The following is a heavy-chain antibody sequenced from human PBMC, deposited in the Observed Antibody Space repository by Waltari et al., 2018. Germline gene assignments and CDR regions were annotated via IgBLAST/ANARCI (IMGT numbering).Heavy chain of an antibody. CDR2: IIPIFGTA. D-gene: IGHD3-16*02. CDR1: GGTFSSYA. CDR3: ARVGMITFGGVIVHDAFDI. J-gene: IGHJ3*02. Sequence: QVQLVQSGAEVKKPGSSVKVSCKASGGTFSSYAISWVRQPPGQGLEWMGGIIPIFGTANYAQKFQGRVTITADESTSTAYMELSSLRSEDTAVYYCARVGMITFGGVIVHDAFDIWGQGTMVTVSS. V-gene: IGHV1-69*01.